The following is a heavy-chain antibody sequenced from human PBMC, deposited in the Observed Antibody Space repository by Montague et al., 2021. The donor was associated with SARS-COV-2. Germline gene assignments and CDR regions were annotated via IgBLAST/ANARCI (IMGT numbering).Heavy chain of an antibody. CDR1: GYSISTGYY. V-gene: IGHV4-38-2*02. CDR3: AKVAGSHDTFDI. CDR2: IYHSGST. D-gene: IGHD6-19*01. J-gene: IGHJ3*02. Sequence: SETLSLTCTVSGYSISTGYYWGWIRQPPGKGLEWIGTIYHSGSTYFNPSLKSRVTKSVDTSKNQFSLNLSSVTAADTAVYYCAKVAGSHDTFDIWGRGTMVTVSS.